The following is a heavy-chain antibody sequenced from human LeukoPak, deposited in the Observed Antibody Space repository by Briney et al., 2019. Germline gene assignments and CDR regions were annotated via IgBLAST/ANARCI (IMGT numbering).Heavy chain of an antibody. J-gene: IGHJ4*02. Sequence: SETLSLTCTVSGGSISSYYWSWIRQPPGKGLEWIGYIYYSGCTDYNPSLKSRVTISVETSKNQFSLKLSSVTAADTAVYYCARRAIGQKSVNYWGQGTLVTVSS. CDR3: ARRAIGQKSVNY. V-gene: IGHV4-59*01. CDR2: IYYSGCT. CDR1: GGSISSYY. D-gene: IGHD3-10*01.